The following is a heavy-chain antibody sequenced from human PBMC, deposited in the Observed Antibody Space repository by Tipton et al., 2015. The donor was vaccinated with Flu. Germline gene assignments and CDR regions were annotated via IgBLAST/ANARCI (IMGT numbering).Heavy chain of an antibody. Sequence: TLPLTCTVSGGSISSSSYYWGWIRQPPGKGLEWIGCIYSSGSTYYNPSLKSRVTISLDTSKNQFSLKLSSVTAADTAVYYCAREKDSSGSEYFQHWGQGTLVTVSS. CDR3: AREKDSSGSEYFQH. D-gene: IGHD6-19*01. CDR2: IYSSGST. CDR1: GGSISSSSYY. V-gene: IGHV4-39*07. J-gene: IGHJ1*01.